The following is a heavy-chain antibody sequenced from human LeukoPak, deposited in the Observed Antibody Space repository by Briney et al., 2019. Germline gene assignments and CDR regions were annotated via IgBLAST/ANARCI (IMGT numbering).Heavy chain of an antibody. V-gene: IGHV1-18*01. D-gene: IGHD3-3*01. J-gene: IGHJ6*03. CDR3: ARDPPRYDFWSGLYYYYYMDV. CDR2: ISAYNGNT. CDR1: GYTFTSYG. Sequence: ASVKVSCKASGYTFTSYGISWVRQAPGQGLEWMGWISAYNGNTNYAQKLQGRATMTTETSKDTAYMELRSLRSDDTAVYYCARDPPRYDFWSGLYYYYYMDVCGKGTTVTVSS.